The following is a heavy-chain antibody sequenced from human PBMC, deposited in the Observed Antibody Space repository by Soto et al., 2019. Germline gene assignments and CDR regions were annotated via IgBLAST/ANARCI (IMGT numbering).Heavy chain of an antibody. CDR1: GYAFTTYG. Sequence: QVHLVQSGAEVKKPGASVKVSCQGSGYAFTTYGITWVRQAPGQGLEWMGWISAHNGNTNYAQKPQGRVTVTRDTSTSTAYMELRSLRYDDTAVYYWARGRYGDYWGQGALVTVSS. CDR2: ISAHNGNT. D-gene: IGHD1-1*01. V-gene: IGHV1-18*01. J-gene: IGHJ4*02. CDR3: ARGRYGDY.